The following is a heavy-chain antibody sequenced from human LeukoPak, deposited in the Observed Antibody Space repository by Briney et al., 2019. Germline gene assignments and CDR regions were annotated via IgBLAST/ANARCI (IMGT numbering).Heavy chain of an antibody. CDR2: ISDDGSIT. D-gene: IGHD1-20*01. CDR3: ASTPHNWNDGGGYYGMDV. Sequence: GGSLRLSCAASGFTFSRDWMHWVRQAPGKGLVWVSRISDDGSITTYADSVQGRFTISRDNSKNTLYLQMNSLRAEDTAVYYCASTPHNWNDGGGYYGMDVWGQGTTVTVSS. J-gene: IGHJ6*02. V-gene: IGHV3-74*03. CDR1: GFTFSRDW.